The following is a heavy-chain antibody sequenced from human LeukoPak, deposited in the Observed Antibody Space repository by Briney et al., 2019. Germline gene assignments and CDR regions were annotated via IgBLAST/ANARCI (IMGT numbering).Heavy chain of an antibody. D-gene: IGHD3-10*01. CDR1: GGSISNKY. V-gene: IGHV4-59*01. J-gene: IGHJ4*02. CDR3: ARGAYYYGSGSYPIAPDY. CDR2: IYYSGNT. Sequence: SETLSLTCTVSGGSISNKYWSWIRQPPGKGLEWIGYIYYSGNTNYNPSLKSRVTILVDTSKNHVSLKLSSVTAADTAVYFCARGAYYYGSGSYPIAPDYWGQGTLVTVSS.